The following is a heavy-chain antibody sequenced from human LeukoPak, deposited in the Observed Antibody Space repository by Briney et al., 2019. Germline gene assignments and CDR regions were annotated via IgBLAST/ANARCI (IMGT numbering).Heavy chain of an antibody. Sequence: SETLSLTCTVSGGSIGSSGYYWGWIRQPPGKGLEWIGSIYYSGSTYYNPSLKSRVTISVDTSKNQFSLRLSSVTAADTAVYYCARPLGPGAFDIWGQGTMVTVSS. CDR1: GGSIGSSGYY. D-gene: IGHD7-27*01. V-gene: IGHV4-39*01. CDR3: ARPLGPGAFDI. J-gene: IGHJ3*02. CDR2: IYYSGST.